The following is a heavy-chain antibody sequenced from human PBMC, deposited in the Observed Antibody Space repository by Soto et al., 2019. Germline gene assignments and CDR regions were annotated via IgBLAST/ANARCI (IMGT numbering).Heavy chain of an antibody. D-gene: IGHD6-19*01. Sequence: QVQLVQSGAEVKKPGSSVKVSCKASGGTFSNYAITWVRQAPGQGLEWMGTIIPIFASPRYAQKSQCRVTITADDSTSTTYMDLSSLRSEDTAVYYCARDAGIPVVGRGTSFEYWGQGTLVIVSS. CDR2: IIPIFASP. J-gene: IGHJ4*02. CDR1: GGTFSNYA. V-gene: IGHV1-69*18. CDR3: ARDAGIPVVGRGTSFEY.